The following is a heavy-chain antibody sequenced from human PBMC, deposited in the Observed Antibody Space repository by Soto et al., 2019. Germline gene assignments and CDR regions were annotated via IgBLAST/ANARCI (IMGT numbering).Heavy chain of an antibody. CDR2: INPNSGGT. CDR1: GYTFTGYY. J-gene: IGHJ5*02. CDR3: ARDWSARVRGVLLGRFDP. V-gene: IGHV1-2*02. D-gene: IGHD3-10*01. Sequence: ASVKVSCKASGYTFTGYYMHWVRQAPGQGLEWMGWINPNSGGTNYAQKFQGRVTMTRDTSTSTAYMELSRLRSDDTAVYYCARDWSARVRGVLLGRFDPWGQGTLVTVAS.